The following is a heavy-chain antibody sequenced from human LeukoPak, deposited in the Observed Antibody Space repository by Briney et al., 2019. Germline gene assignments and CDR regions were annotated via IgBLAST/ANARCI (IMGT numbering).Heavy chain of an antibody. J-gene: IGHJ6*03. Sequence: SETLSLTCAVYGGSFSGYYWSWIRQPPGKGLEWIGEINHSGSTNYNPSLKSRVTMSVDTSKNQFSLKLSSVTAADTAVYYCARVVGVLWLDYMDVWGKGTTVTISS. CDR2: INHSGST. V-gene: IGHV4-34*01. CDR3: ARVVGVLWLDYMDV. D-gene: IGHD3-10*01. CDR1: GGSFSGYY.